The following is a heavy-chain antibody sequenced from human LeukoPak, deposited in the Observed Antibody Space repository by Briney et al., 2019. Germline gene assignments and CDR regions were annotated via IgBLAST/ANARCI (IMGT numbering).Heavy chain of an antibody. CDR3: ARGGFYCGGDCYVDY. D-gene: IGHD2-21*02. CDR1: GGSFSPYY. J-gene: IGHJ4*02. Sequence: MPSETLSLTCAAYGGSFSPYYWSWIRQPPGKGLEWIGEINHSGSTNYNPSLKSRVTISVDTSKNQFSLRLSSVTAADTAVYYCARGGFYCGGDCYVDYWGQGTLVTVSS. V-gene: IGHV4-34*01. CDR2: INHSGST.